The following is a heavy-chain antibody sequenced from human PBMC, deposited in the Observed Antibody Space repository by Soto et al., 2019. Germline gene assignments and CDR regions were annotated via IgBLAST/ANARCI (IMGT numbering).Heavy chain of an antibody. CDR1: GYTFTSVG. CDR3: ARDLRGTEGHFDH. J-gene: IGHJ4*02. D-gene: IGHD4-17*01. Sequence: QVQLLQSGAEVKEPGASVKVSCKASGYTFTSVGISWVRQAPGQALEWMGWMNPYDGNTDHARKFKDRITTTTDTSTSTAYMEVRSLTSDDTAVYYCARDLRGTEGHFDHWGQGTLVTVSS. V-gene: IGHV1-18*04. CDR2: MNPYDGNT.